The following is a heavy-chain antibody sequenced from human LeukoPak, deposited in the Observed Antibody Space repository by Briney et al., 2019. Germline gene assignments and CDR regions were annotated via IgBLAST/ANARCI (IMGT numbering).Heavy chain of an antibody. CDR2: INWNGGST. CDR3: ARRGSGDYDILTGPTLNYYYYYMDV. CDR1: GFTFGDYG. V-gene: IGHV3-20*04. J-gene: IGHJ6*03. Sequence: GGSLRLSCAASGFTFGDYGMSWVRQAPGKGLEWVSGINWNGGSTGYADSVKGRFTISRDNAKDSLYLQMNSLRAEDTAVYYCARRGSGDYDILTGPTLNYYYYYMDVWGKGTTVTVSS. D-gene: IGHD3-9*01.